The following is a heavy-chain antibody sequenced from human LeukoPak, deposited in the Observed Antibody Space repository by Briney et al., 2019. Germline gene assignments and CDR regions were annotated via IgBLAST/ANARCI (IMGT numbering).Heavy chain of an antibody. CDR2: IYYSGST. CDR1: GGSISSHY. D-gene: IGHD6-13*01. CDR3: ARDLIAAAGTAGFDY. Sequence: PSETLSLTCTVSGGSISSHYWSWIRQPPGKGLEWIGYIYYSGSTNYNPSLKSRVTISVDTSKNQFSLKPSSVTAADTAVYYCARDLIAAAGTAGFDYWGQGTLVTVSS. J-gene: IGHJ4*02. V-gene: IGHV4-59*11.